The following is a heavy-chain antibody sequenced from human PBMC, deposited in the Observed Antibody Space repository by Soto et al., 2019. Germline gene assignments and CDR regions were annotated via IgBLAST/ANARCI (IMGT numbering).Heavy chain of an antibody. V-gene: IGHV3-74*01. CDR2: TSPAGSST. Sequence: DVQLVESGGGIVQPGGSLRLSCAASGFTVTSYWMHWVRQAPGKGLVWVSRTSPAGSSTYYADFVRGRFTISKDTAKNTLYLQINSLGAEDTXXXXXARGNTGYGNFDYWGQGTLVTVSS. CDR3: ARGNTGYGNFDY. D-gene: IGHD5-12*01. J-gene: IGHJ4*02. CDR1: GFTVTSYW.